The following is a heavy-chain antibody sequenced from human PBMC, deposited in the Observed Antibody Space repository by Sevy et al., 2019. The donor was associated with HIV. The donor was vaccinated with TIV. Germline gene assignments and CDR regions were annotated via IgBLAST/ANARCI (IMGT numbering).Heavy chain of an antibody. CDR2: IHHAGSA. CDR1: GGSIGSSNW. Sequence: SETLSLTCTVSGGSIGSSNWWTWVRQSPGKGLEWIGEIHHAGSAKYNPSLQSRVTISVDKSNNQFSLKLNSVTAADTAVYYCARDPGAAASKGDHDYWGHGIKVTVSS. J-gene: IGHJ4*01. V-gene: IGHV4-4*02. CDR3: ARDPGAAASKGDHDY. D-gene: IGHD6-13*01.